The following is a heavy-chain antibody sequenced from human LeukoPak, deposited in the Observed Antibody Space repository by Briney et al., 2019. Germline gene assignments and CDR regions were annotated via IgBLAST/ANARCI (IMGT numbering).Heavy chain of an antibody. CDR2: ISYDGSNK. Sequence: GGSLRLSCAASRFTFSSYGMHWVRQAPGKGLEWVAVISYDGSNKYYADSVKGRFTVSRDNSENTLYLQMNSLRAEDTAVYYCAKYMSSGQWGQGTLVTVSS. CDR1: RFTFSSYG. D-gene: IGHD6-19*01. CDR3: AKYMSSGQ. V-gene: IGHV3-30*18. J-gene: IGHJ4*02.